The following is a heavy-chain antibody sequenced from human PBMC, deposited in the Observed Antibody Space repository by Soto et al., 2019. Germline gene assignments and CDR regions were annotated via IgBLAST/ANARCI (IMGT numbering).Heavy chain of an antibody. D-gene: IGHD5-12*01. J-gene: IGHJ3*02. CDR2: INPSGGST. CDR1: GYTFTSYY. Sequence: GASVKVSCKASGYTFTSYYMHWVRQAPGQGLEWMGIINPSGGSTSYAQKFQGRVTMTRDTSTSTVYMELSSLRSEDTAVYYCARDPVEMATTSAFDIWGQGTMVTVSS. V-gene: IGHV1-46*01. CDR3: ARDPVEMATTSAFDI.